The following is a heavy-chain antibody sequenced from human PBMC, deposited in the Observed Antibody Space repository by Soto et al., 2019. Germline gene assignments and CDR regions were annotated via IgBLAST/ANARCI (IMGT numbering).Heavy chain of an antibody. CDR2: IKSMPDGGTT. D-gene: IGHD3-16*01. V-gene: IGHV3-15*07. J-gene: IGHJ4*02. CDR3: APDLPDWGAYAFDY. Sequence: EVQLVESGGGLVEPGGALRLSCAASGFSFTYAWLNWVRQAPGQGLEWVGRIKSMPDGGTTDYAAPVKGRFTISRDDLGNTVYLQMNSLKTEDTAVYYCAPDLPDWGAYAFDYWGQGTLVPVSP. CDR1: GFSFTYAW.